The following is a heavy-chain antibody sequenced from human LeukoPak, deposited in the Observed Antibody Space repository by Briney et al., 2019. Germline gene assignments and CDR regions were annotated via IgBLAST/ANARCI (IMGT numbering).Heavy chain of an antibody. CDR2: ISSGASTI. Sequence: PGGSLRLSCAASGFSFSGYYMTWIRQAPGKGLEWISYISSGASTIYYADSVKGRFTISRDNAKNSLYLQMNSLRVEDTAVYYCAREGHSSSSGYWGQGTLVTVSS. CDR3: AREGHSSSSGY. J-gene: IGHJ4*02. D-gene: IGHD6-6*01. V-gene: IGHV3-11*04. CDR1: GFSFSGYY.